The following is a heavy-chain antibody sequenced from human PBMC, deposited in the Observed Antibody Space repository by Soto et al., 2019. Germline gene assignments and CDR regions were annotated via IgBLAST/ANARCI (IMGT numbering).Heavy chain of an antibody. CDR1: ALTASKNY. V-gene: IGHV3-66*01. CDR2: IYSGGTT. CDR3: ARGGSGSDWDYYGMDV. D-gene: IGHD3-10*01. J-gene: IGHJ6*02. Sequence: EVQLVESGGGLVQPGGSLRLSCAGSALTASKNYMSWVRQPPGKGLEWVSVIYSGGTTYYADSVKVRFSISRDNSKGTLYLQMDTLRAGDTAVYYCARGGSGSDWDYYGMDVWGQGTTVTVSS.